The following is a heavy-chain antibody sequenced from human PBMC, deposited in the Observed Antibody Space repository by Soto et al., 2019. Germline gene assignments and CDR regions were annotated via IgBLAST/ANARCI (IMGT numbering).Heavy chain of an antibody. V-gene: IGHV3-11*01. Sequence: QVQLVESGGGLVKPGGSLRLSCAASGFTFSDYCMTWIRQPPGKGLEWVSDTNTGGNSMYYADSVKGRFTISRDNARNSLYRQINSLRAEDTAVYYCASAFATTLWYSSDVWGQGTMVTGST. CDR1: GFTFSDYC. CDR2: TNTGGNSM. D-gene: IGHD2-21*01. CDR3: ASAFATTLWYSSDV. J-gene: IGHJ3*01.